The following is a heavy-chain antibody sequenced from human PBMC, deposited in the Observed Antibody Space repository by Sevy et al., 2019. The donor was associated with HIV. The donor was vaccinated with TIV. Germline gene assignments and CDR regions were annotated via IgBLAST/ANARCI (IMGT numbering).Heavy chain of an antibody. CDR2: ISYDGSNK. CDR1: GFTFSSYG. CDR3: AKDLGLGYSSSWSDY. V-gene: IGHV3-30*18. J-gene: IGHJ4*02. Sequence: GGSLRLSCAASGFTFSSYGMHWVRQAPGKGLEWVAVISYDGSNKYYADSVKGRFTISRDNSKNTLYLQMNSLRAEDTAVYYCAKDLGLGYSSSWSDYWGQGTLVTVSS. D-gene: IGHD6-13*01.